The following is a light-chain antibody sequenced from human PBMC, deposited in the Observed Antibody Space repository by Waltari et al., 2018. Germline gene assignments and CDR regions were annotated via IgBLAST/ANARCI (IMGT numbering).Light chain of an antibody. J-gene: IGKJ1*01. Sequence: EVVMTQSPATLSVSPGEGATVSCRASESVRTNVAWYQQTPGQAPRLIIYDASTRATGIPDRFSGSWSGTEFILSISSLQSEDFAIYYCQQYNKWPPWTFGQGTKVEIK. CDR1: ESVRTN. CDR2: DAS. CDR3: QQYNKWPPWT. V-gene: IGKV3D-15*01.